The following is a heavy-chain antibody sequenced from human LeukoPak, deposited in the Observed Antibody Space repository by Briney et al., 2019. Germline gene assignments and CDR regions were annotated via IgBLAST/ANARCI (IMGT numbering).Heavy chain of an antibody. V-gene: IGHV1-46*01. Sequence: ASVKVSCKASGGTFSSYAISWVRQAPGQGLEWMGMIYPRDGSTSYAQKFQGRVTVTRNTSTSTVHMELSGLRSEDTAVYYCARDQEGFDYWGQGTLVTVSS. J-gene: IGHJ4*02. CDR1: GGTFSSYA. CDR3: ARDQEGFDY. CDR2: IYPRDGST.